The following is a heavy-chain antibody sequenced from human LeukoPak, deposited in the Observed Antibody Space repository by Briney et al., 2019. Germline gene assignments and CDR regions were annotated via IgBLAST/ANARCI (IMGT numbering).Heavy chain of an antibody. CDR3: ARTGGSFYLYYYMDV. CDR1: GGSFSGYY. CDR2: INHSGST. J-gene: IGHJ6*03. D-gene: IGHD1-26*01. V-gene: IGHV4-34*01. Sequence: SETLSLTCAVYGGSFSGYYWSWIRQPPGKGLEWIGEINHSGSTNYNPSLKSRVTISVDTSKNQFSLKLSSVTAADTAVYYCARTGGSFYLYYYMDVWGKGTTVTVSS.